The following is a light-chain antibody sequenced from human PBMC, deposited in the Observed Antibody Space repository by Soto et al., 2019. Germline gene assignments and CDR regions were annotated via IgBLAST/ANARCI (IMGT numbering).Light chain of an antibody. CDR2: GAS. V-gene: IGKV3-20*01. CDR3: QHYGFVWYT. J-gene: IGKJ2*01. CDR1: QSVDSNY. Sequence: IALTQSPGTLSLPPGERATLSCRASQSVDSNYLAWYQQRPGQAPRLLIHGASSRATGIPDRFSGSGSGTDFTLTISRLEPEDFAVYYCQHYGFVWYTFGQGTNLEIK.